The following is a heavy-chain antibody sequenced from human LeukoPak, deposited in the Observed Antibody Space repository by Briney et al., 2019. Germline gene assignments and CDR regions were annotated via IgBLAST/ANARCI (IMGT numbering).Heavy chain of an antibody. Sequence: GGSLRLSCAASGFNFNNYGMHSVRQAPGKGLEWVTFIPSDGNNQYYADSVKGRFTISRDNSRNTLYLQMNGLRVEDTAVYYCVKDTGRGDFWGQGTLVTVSS. D-gene: IGHD3-10*01. J-gene: IGHJ4*02. V-gene: IGHV3-30*02. CDR2: IPSDGNNQ. CDR3: VKDTGRGDF. CDR1: GFNFNNYG.